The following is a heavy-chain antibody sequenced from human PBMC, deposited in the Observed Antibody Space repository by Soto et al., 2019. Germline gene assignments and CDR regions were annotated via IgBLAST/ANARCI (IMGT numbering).Heavy chain of an antibody. J-gene: IGHJ6*02. CDR3: ARGVSGSYYYYVMDV. CDR2: ISSSSSYI. Sequence: PGGSLRLSCAASGFTFSSYSMNWVRQAPGKGLEWVSSISSSSSYIYYADSVEGRFTISRDNAKNSLYLQMNSLRAEDTAVYYCARGVSGSYYYYVMDVWGQGTTVTVSS. V-gene: IGHV3-21*01. CDR1: GFTFSSYS. D-gene: IGHD1-26*01.